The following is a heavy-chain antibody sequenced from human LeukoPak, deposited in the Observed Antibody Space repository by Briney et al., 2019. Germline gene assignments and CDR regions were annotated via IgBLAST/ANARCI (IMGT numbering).Heavy chain of an antibody. J-gene: IGHJ5*02. CDR1: GVSISSSYYY. Sequence: PSETLSLTCIVSGVSISSSYYYWGWIRQPPGKGLEWIGSIYYSGSTYYNSSLKSRVTISVDTSKNQFSLKLSSVTAADTAVYYCARGTFSGSGLLGFDPWGQGTLVTVSS. V-gene: IGHV4-39*07. D-gene: IGHD6-19*01. CDR2: IYYSGST. CDR3: ARGTFSGSGLLGFDP.